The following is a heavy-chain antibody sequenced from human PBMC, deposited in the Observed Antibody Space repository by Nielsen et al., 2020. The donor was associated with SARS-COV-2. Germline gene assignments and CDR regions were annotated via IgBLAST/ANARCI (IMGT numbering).Heavy chain of an antibody. Sequence: GGSLRLSCAASGFTFSSYSMNWVRQAPGKGLEWVSSISSSSSYIYYADSVKGRFTISRDNAKNSLYLQMNSLRADDTAIYYCTKEGRAFDWFYFDYWGQGILVTVSS. CDR2: ISSSSSYI. V-gene: IGHV3-21*04. D-gene: IGHD3-9*01. CDR1: GFTFSSYS. J-gene: IGHJ4*02. CDR3: TKEGRAFDWFYFDY.